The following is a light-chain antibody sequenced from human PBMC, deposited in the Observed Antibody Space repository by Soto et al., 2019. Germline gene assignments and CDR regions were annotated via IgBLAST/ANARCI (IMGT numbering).Light chain of an antibody. Sequence: EVVLTQSPVTLSLSPGERATLSCRASQSFRGLLAWYQQKPGQAPRLLIYGASTRATGIPARFSGSGSGTEFTLTISSLQSEDFAVYYCQQRSNLPWTFGQGTKVDI. V-gene: IGKV3-11*01. CDR1: QSFRGL. CDR2: GAS. J-gene: IGKJ1*01. CDR3: QQRSNLPWT.